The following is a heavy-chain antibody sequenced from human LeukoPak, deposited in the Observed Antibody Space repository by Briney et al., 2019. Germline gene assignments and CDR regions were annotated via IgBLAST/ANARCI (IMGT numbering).Heavy chain of an antibody. CDR2: ISSSSSYM. D-gene: IGHD2-15*01. CDR3: ARGLVAATGCFDY. J-gene: IGHJ4*02. Sequence: GGSLRLSCAASGFTFSNAWMTWVRQAPGKGLEWVSSISSSSSYMYYADSVKGRFTISRDNAKNSLYLQMNSLRAEDTAVYYCARGLVAATGCFDYWGQGTPVTVSS. CDR1: GFTFSNAW. V-gene: IGHV3-21*01.